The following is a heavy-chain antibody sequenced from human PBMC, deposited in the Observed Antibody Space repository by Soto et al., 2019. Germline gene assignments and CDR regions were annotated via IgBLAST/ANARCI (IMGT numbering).Heavy chain of an antibody. CDR1: GGSISSGHYY. CDR3: AGVRGVNWFDP. D-gene: IGHD3-10*01. V-gene: IGHV4-30-4*01. J-gene: IGHJ5*02. CDR2: IYYSGST. Sequence: SETLSLTCTVSGGSISSGHYYWSWIRQPPGKGLEWIGYIYYSGSTYYNPSLKSRVTISVDTSKNQFSLKLSSVTAADTAVYYCAGVRGVNWFDPWGQGTLVTVSS.